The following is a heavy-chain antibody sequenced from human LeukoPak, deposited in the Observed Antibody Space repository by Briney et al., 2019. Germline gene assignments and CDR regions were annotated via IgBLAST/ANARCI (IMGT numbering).Heavy chain of an antibody. CDR2: ISAYNGNT. Sequence: ASVKVSCKASGYTFTNYIISLVRQAPGQGLEWMGWISAYNGNTNYAQKLQGRVTMTTDTSTATAYMELRSLRSDDTAVYYCARGGNYFRFDPWGQGTLVTVSS. J-gene: IGHJ5*02. CDR1: GYTFTNYI. D-gene: IGHD1-26*01. CDR3: ARGGNYFRFDP. V-gene: IGHV1-18*01.